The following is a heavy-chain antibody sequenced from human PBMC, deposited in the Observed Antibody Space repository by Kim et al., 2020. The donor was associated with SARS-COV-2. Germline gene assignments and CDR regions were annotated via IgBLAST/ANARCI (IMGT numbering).Heavy chain of an antibody. V-gene: IGHV3-23*01. D-gene: IGHD6-13*01. CDR1: GFSFSSCV. J-gene: IGHJ4*02. Sequence: GGSLRLSCAASGFSFSSCVMYWVRQAPGKGLEWVSAITNDKHVTSYVDSVKGRFTISRDDSKNTVYLQMNSLRAEDTAIYYCAKIGVRIATTGTDYWGQGTLVTVSS. CDR2: ITNDKHVT. CDR3: AKIGVRIATTGTDY.